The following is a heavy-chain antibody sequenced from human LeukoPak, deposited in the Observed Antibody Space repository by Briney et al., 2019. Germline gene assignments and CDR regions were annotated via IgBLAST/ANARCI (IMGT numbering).Heavy chain of an antibody. Sequence: GASVKVSCRASGYTFTGYYMHWVRQAPGQGLEWMGWINPNSGGTNYAQKFQGRVTMTRDTSISTAYMELSRLRSDDTAVYYCARIRAVAGRELGYWGQGTLVTVSS. CDR3: ARIRAVAGRELGY. CDR1: GYTFTGYY. J-gene: IGHJ4*02. V-gene: IGHV1-2*02. CDR2: INPNSGGT. D-gene: IGHD6-19*01.